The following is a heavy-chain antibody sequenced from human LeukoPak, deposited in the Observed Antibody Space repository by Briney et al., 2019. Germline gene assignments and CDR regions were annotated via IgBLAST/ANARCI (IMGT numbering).Heavy chain of an antibody. J-gene: IGHJ3*02. D-gene: IGHD3-10*01. CDR1: GGSVSSGSYY. CDR3: ARVGVLLWFGELVGAFDI. Sequence: SETLSLTCTVSGGSVSSGSYYWSWIRQPPGKGLEWIGYIYYSGSTNYNPSLKSRVTISVDTSKNQFSLKLSSVTAADTAVYYCARVGVLLWFGELVGAFDIWGQGTMVTVSS. V-gene: IGHV4-61*01. CDR2: IYYSGST.